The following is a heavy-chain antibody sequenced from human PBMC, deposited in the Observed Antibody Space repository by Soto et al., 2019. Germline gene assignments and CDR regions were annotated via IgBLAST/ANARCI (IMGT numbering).Heavy chain of an antibody. V-gene: IGHV3-23*01. CDR3: AKDGELEPVPYYFDY. CDR2: ISGSGGST. Sequence: EVQLLESGGGLVQPGGSLRLSCAASGFTFSSYAMSWVRQAPGKGLEWVSAISGSGGSTYYADSVKGRFTSSRDNSKNTLYLQMNSLRAEDTAVYYCAKDGELEPVPYYFDYWGQGTLVTVSS. D-gene: IGHD1-1*01. J-gene: IGHJ4*02. CDR1: GFTFSSYA.